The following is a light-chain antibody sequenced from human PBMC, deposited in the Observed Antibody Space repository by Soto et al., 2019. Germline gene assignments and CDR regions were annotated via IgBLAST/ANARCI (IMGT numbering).Light chain of an antibody. CDR2: EVS. J-gene: IGLJ1*01. V-gene: IGLV2-14*01. CDR3: SSHTTYNTRV. Sequence: QSALTQPASVSGSPGQSIAISCTGTSSDVGGYNYVSWYQQHPDKAPKLIIHEVSNRPSGVSDRFSGSKSGNTASRSISGLQADDEAGYYVSSHTTYNTRVFGSGTKVTVL. CDR1: SSDVGGYNY.